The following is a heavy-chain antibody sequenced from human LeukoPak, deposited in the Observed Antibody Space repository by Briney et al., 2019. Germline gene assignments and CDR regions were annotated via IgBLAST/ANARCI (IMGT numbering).Heavy chain of an antibody. J-gene: IGHJ4*02. V-gene: IGHV3-33*01. Sequence: GGSLRLSCAAFGFTFSSYGMHWVRQAPGKGLEWVAVIWYDGSNKYYADSVKGRFTISRDNSKNTLYLQMNSLRAEDTAVYYCARDNPYCSGGSCYSGVLSYWGQGTLVTVSS. CDR3: ARDNPYCSGGSCYSGVLSY. CDR2: IWYDGSNK. D-gene: IGHD2-15*01. CDR1: GFTFSSYG.